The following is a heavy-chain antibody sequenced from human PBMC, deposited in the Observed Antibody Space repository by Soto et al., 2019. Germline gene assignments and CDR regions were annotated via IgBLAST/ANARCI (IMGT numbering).Heavy chain of an antibody. CDR2: INHSGSS. Sequence: SETLSLTCAANGGSFNNYFWTWIRQSPGTGLEWIGEINHSGSSNYSPSLKSRVTMSVDTSKNQFSLKLTSVTAADTAVYYCARGLTPSVVVTANRPFDYWGQGTQVTVSS. J-gene: IGHJ4*02. V-gene: IGHV4-34*01. CDR1: GGSFNNYF. CDR3: ARGLTPSVVVTANRPFDY. D-gene: IGHD2-21*02.